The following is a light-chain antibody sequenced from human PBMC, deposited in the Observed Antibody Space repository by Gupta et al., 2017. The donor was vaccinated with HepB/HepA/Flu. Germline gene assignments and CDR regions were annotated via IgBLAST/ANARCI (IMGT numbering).Light chain of an antibody. J-gene: IGKJ1*01. CDR2: SAS. Sequence: ETVMTQSPATLSVSPGEGATLSCRASQSVNTNLAWYQQKPGQAPRLLIYSASTRATGIPGRFSGSGSGTEFTLTISSLQSEDFAVYYCRQENYWPGTFGQGTKMEIK. CDR3: RQENYWPGT. CDR1: QSVNTN. V-gene: IGKV3-15*01.